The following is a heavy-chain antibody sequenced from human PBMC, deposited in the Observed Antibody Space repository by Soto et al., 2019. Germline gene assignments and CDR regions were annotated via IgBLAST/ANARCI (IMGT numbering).Heavy chain of an antibody. D-gene: IGHD3-10*01. Sequence: EVQLVESGGGLVQPGGSLRLSCEASGFTFSSYWMHWVRQVPGKGLLWVSRIDEYGSTINYADSVKGRFTISRDNARNTLYLEMNSLRAEDTALYYCTIDIGGKGAYWGPGTLVTVSS. CDR3: TIDIGGKGAY. J-gene: IGHJ4*02. CDR2: IDEYGSTI. CDR1: GFTFSSYW. V-gene: IGHV3-74*01.